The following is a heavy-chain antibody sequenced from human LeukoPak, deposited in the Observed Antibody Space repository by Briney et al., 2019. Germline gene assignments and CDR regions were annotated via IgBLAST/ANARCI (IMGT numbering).Heavy chain of an antibody. CDR3: ARVLSWFDP. CDR1: AGSFNGYY. CDR2: INHSGST. J-gene: IGHJ5*02. V-gene: IGHV4-34*01. Sequence: SVTLSCTSAVYAGSFNGYYWSWIRQPPGKGLEWIGEINHSGSTNYNPSLKSRVTISVDTAKNQFSLKLSSVTAADTAVYYCARVLSWFDPWGQGTLVTVSS. D-gene: IGHD3-10*01.